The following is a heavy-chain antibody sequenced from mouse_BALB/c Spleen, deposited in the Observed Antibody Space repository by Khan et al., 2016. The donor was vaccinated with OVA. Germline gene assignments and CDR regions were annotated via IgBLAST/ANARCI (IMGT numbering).Heavy chain of an antibody. D-gene: IGHD2-1*01. Sequence: QIQLVQSGPELKKPGEKVKISCKASGYTFTDYGMNWVKQAPGKGLKWMGWINTFTGEPTYADDFKGRFAFSLETSASTAYLQIINLKDEDTATYFCARRGNYAYYFAMDYWGQGTSVTVSS. CDR2: INTFTGEP. CDR3: ARRGNYAYYFAMDY. CDR1: GYTFTDYG. V-gene: IGHV9-3-1*01. J-gene: IGHJ4*01.